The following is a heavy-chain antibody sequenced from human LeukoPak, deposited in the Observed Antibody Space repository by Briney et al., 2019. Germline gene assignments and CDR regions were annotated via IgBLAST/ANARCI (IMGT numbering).Heavy chain of an antibody. CDR2: INPSGGST. D-gene: IGHD6-13*01. V-gene: IGHV1-46*01. J-gene: IGHJ4*02. CDR1: GYTFTSYY. Sequence: GASVKVSCKASGYTFTSYYMHWVRQAPGQGLEWMGIINPSGGSTSYAQKFQGRVTMTRDMSTSTVYMELSSLRSEDTAVYYCARDRDSAAGSSYYFDYWGKGTLVTVSS. CDR3: ARDRDSAAGSSYYFDY.